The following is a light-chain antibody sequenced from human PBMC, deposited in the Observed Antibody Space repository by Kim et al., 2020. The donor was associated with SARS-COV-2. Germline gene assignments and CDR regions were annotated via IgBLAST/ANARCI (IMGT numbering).Light chain of an antibody. Sequence: QSITISCTGTNTDIGGYNYVSWYQQHPGKAPKLLIYDVSDRPSGVSPRFSGSKSGNTASLTISGLQAEDEADYYCKSFSSSGTLMLFGGGTKVTVL. J-gene: IGLJ3*02. CDR3: KSFSSSGTLML. CDR1: NTDIGGYNY. CDR2: DVS. V-gene: IGLV2-14*03.